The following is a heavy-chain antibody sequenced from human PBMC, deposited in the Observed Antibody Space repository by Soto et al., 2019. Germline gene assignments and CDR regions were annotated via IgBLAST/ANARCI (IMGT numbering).Heavy chain of an antibody. Sequence: LETLSLPCTVSGGSISNSSYYRGRIRQPPGKGLEWIGSIYYSGSTYYNPSLKSRVTISVDTSKNQFSLKLSSVTAADTAVYYCARQGSNYYYYMDVWGKGTTVTVSS. CDR3: ARQGSNYYYYMDV. CDR1: GGSISNSSYY. V-gene: IGHV4-39*01. CDR2: IYYSGST. J-gene: IGHJ6*03.